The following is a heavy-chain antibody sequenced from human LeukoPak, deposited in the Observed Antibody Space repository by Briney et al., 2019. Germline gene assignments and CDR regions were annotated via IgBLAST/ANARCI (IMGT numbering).Heavy chain of an antibody. J-gene: IGHJ5*02. CDR3: ARGFGSSWYLNWFDP. D-gene: IGHD6-13*01. CDR1: GGSISSSSYY. CDR2: IYYSGST. V-gene: IGHV4-39*07. Sequence: KASETLSLTCTVSGGSISSSSYYWGWIRQPPGKGLEWIGSIYYSGSTYYNPSLSSRVIISLDTSNNQFSLRLTFVTAADTAVYYCARGFGSSWYLNWFDPWGQGTLVTVYS.